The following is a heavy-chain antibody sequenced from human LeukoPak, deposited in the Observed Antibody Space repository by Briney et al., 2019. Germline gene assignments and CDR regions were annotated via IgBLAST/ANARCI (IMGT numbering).Heavy chain of an antibody. CDR2: IYTSGST. D-gene: IGHD3-3*01. V-gene: IGHV4-4*07. CDR1: GASISGYY. CDR3: ARVDVFGVVSSDYYYYYMDV. J-gene: IGHJ6*03. Sequence: SETLSLICSVSGASISGYYWSWIRQPAGKGREWIGRIYTSGSTNYNPSLKSRVTMSVDTSKNQFSLKLSYVTAADTAVYYCARVDVFGVVSSDYYYYYMDVWGKGTTVTVSS.